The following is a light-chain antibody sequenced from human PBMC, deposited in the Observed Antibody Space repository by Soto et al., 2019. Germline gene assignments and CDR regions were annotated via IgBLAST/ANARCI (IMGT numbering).Light chain of an antibody. J-gene: IGKJ2*01. CDR1: QSVRSY. V-gene: IGKV3-11*01. Sequence: EIVLTQSPATLSLSPGERATLSCRASQSVRSYLAWYQQKPGQAPRLLIYDASNRATGIPARFSGSGSGTDFTLTISSLEPEDFAVYYCQQRSNWPPETFGQGTKLEIK. CDR2: DAS. CDR3: QQRSNWPPET.